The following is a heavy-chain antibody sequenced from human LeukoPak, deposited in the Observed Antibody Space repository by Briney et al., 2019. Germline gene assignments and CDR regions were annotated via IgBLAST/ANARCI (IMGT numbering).Heavy chain of an antibody. J-gene: IGHJ4*02. CDR1: GYTFTSYY. V-gene: IGHV1-46*01. CDR2: INPSGGST. D-gene: IGHD3-22*01. CDR3: ARASGDLIRITMIVYLSPEVGLDY. Sequence: GASVKVSCKASGYTFTSYYMHWVRQAPAQGLEWMGIINPSGGSTSYAQKFQGRVTMTRYTSTSTVYMELSSLRSEDTAVYYCARASGDLIRITMIVYLSPEVGLDYWGQGTLVTVSS.